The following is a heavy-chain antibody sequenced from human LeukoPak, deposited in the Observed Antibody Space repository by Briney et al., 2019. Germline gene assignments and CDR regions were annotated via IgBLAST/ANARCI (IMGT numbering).Heavy chain of an antibody. V-gene: IGHV1-69*05. CDR3: AREWLASHFDY. D-gene: IGHD6-19*01. CDR2: IIPIFGTA. J-gene: IGHJ4*02. Sequence: SVKVSCKASGGTFSSYATSWVRQAPGQGLEWMGRIIPIFGTANYAQKFEGRVTITTDESTSTAYMGLSSLRSEDTAVYYCAREWLASHFDYWGQGTLVTVSS. CDR1: GGTFSSYA.